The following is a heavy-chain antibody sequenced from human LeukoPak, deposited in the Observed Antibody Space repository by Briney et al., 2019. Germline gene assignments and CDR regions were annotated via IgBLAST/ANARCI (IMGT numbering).Heavy chain of an antibody. CDR3: VRHEPLGRGAWDY. J-gene: IGHJ4*02. D-gene: IGHD1-14*01. CDR1: GGSLSGFY. V-gene: IGHV4-59*08. Sequence: SETLSLICTVSGGSLSGFYWSWIRQPPGKGLEWIAYISYHGKADSNPSLKRRVTTSIDMSTNQFSLKLTSVTAADTAIYYCVRHEPLGRGAWDYWGQGILVTVSS. CDR2: ISYHGKA.